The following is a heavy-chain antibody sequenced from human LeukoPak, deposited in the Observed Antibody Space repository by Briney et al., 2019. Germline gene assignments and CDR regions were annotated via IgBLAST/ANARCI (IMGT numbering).Heavy chain of an antibody. V-gene: IGHV3-66*01. CDR1: GFTVSTNY. CDR2: IYSGGNT. J-gene: IGHJ4*02. D-gene: IGHD4-23*01. Sequence: PGGSLRPSCAASGFTVSTNYMSWVRQAPGRGLEWVSVIYSGGNTYYADSVKGRFTISRDNSKNTLYLQMNSLRADDTAVYYCARDSGTTVGYFDYWGQGTLVTVSS. CDR3: ARDSGTTVGYFDY.